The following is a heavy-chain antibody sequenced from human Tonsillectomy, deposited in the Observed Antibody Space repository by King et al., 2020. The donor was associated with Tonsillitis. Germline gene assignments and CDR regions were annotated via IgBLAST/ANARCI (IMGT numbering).Heavy chain of an antibody. CDR1: GYTFTNYG. CDR2: ISAYNGNT. V-gene: IGHV1-18*04. D-gene: IGHD3-22*01. J-gene: IGHJ4*02. Sequence: VQLVESGAEVKKPGASVKVSCKASGYTFTNYGISWVRQAPGQGLEWMGWISAYNGNTNYEQKLQGRVTMTKDTSTSTAYMELRSLRSDDTAVYYCARDFSYYDSSSYYYKVSDYWGQGTLVTVSS. CDR3: ARDFSYYDSSSYYYKVSDY.